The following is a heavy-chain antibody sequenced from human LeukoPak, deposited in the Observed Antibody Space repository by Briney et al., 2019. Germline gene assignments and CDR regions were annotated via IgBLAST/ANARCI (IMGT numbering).Heavy chain of an antibody. Sequence: QTGGSLRLSCAASGFTFSSYAMSWVRQAPGKGLEWVSAISGSGGSTYYADSVKGRFTISRDNSKNTLYLQMNSLRAEDTAVYYCAKSNDILTGSFDYWGQGTLVTVSS. V-gene: IGHV3-23*01. CDR2: ISGSGGST. CDR3: AKSNDILTGSFDY. D-gene: IGHD3-9*01. J-gene: IGHJ4*02. CDR1: GFTFSSYA.